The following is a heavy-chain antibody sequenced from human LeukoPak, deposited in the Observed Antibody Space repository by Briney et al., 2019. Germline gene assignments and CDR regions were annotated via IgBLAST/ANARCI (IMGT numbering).Heavy chain of an antibody. V-gene: IGHV3-30*04. CDR2: IPYDGSNK. D-gene: IGHD6-13*01. Sequence: GGSLRLSCAASGFTFSSYAMHWVRQAPGKGLEWVAVIPYDGSNKHYADSVKGRFTISRDNSKNTLYLQMNSLRAEDTAVYYCARDGYSSSWYEGALFDYWGQGTLVTVSS. CDR1: GFTFSSYA. J-gene: IGHJ4*02. CDR3: ARDGYSSSWYEGALFDY.